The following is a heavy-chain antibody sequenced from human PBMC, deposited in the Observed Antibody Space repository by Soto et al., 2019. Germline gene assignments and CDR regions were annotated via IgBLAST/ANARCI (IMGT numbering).Heavy chain of an antibody. D-gene: IGHD3-10*01. CDR1: GGSISSGDYY. CDR2: TYYGGST. CDR3: AGGSWFGELAAFDI. V-gene: IGHV4-30-4*01. Sequence: QVQLQESAPGLVKPSQTLSLTCTVSGGSISSGDYYWSWIRQPPGKGLEWIGYTYYGGSTYYNPSLKRRVTISVDTSKNQFSLKLSSVTAADTAVYYCAGGSWFGELAAFDIWGQGTMVTVSS. J-gene: IGHJ3*02.